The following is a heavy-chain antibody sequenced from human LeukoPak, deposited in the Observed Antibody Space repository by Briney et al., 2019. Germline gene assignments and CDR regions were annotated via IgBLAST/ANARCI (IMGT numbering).Heavy chain of an antibody. V-gene: IGHV3-53*01. CDR2: IYSSGSI. D-gene: IGHD4-23*01. CDR1: GFTVSSNY. CDR3: VRGNDYGGPHY. Sequence: GGSLRLSCAASGFTVSSNYMTWVRQAPGKGLEWVSIIYSSGSIYYADSVKGRFTISRDNSKNTLYLQMNSLRVDDTAVYYCVRGNDYGGPHYWGQGTLVTVSS. J-gene: IGHJ4*02.